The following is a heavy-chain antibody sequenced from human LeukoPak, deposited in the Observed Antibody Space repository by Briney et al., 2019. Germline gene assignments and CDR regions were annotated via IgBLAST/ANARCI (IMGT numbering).Heavy chain of an antibody. CDR3: AREEIAVAASFDY. CDR1: GFTFSSYA. CDR2: ISYDGSNK. J-gene: IGHJ4*02. Sequence: GGSLGLSCAASGFTFSSYAMHWVRQAPGKGLEWVAVISYDGSNKYYADSVKGRFTISRDNSKNTLYLQMNSLRAEDTAVYYCAREEIAVAASFDYWGQGTLVTVSS. D-gene: IGHD6-19*01. V-gene: IGHV3-30-3*01.